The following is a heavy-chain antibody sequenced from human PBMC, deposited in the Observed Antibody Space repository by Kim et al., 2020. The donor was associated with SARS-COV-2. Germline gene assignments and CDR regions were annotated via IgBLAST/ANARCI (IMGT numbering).Heavy chain of an antibody. V-gene: IGHV3-30*04. CDR1: GFTFSSYA. Sequence: GGSLRLSCAASGFTFSSYAMHWVRQAPGKGLEWVAVISYDGSNKYYADSVKGRFTISRDNSKNTLYLQMNSLRAEDTAVYYCARDWDPYYGSGSFRYWGQGTLVTVSS. CDR2: ISYDGSNK. D-gene: IGHD3-10*01. J-gene: IGHJ4*02. CDR3: ARDWDPYYGSGSFRY.